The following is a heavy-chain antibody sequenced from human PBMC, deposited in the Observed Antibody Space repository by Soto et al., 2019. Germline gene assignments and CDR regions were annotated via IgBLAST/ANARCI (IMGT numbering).Heavy chain of an antibody. V-gene: IGHV1-69*13. Sequence: SVKVSCKASGGTFSSYAISWVRQAPGQGLEWMGGIIPIFGTANYAQKFQGRVTITADESTSTAYMELSSLRSEDTAVYYCARSTAPPSKHFDYWGQGTLVTVSS. D-gene: IGHD5-18*01. CDR3: ARSTAPPSKHFDY. CDR2: IIPIFGTA. CDR1: GGTFSSYA. J-gene: IGHJ4*02.